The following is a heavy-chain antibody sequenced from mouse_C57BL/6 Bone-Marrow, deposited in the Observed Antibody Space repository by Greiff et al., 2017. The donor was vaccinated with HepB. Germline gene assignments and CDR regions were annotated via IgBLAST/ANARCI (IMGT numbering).Heavy chain of an antibody. V-gene: IGHV1-81*01. J-gene: IGHJ3*01. CDR2: IYPRSGNT. D-gene: IGHD3-3*01. Sequence: QVQLKQSGAELARPGASVKLSCKASGYTFTSYGISWVKQRTGQGLEWIGEIYPRSGNTYYNEKFKGKATLTAGKSSSTAYMELRSLTSEDSAVYFCARGGLFAYWGQGTLVTVSA. CDR1: GYTFTSYG. CDR3: ARGGLFAY.